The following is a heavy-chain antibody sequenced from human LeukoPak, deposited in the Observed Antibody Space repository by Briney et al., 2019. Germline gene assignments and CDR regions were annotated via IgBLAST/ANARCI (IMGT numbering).Heavy chain of an antibody. CDR1: GFRFNTYW. V-gene: IGHV3-23*01. Sequence: GGSLRLSCAASGFRFNTYWMSWVRQAPGKGLEWVSSINGSGGRTYYAGSVKGRFTISRDNSKNTLYLQMNSLRAEDTAVYYCAKGPLPRGFDYWGQGTLVTVSS. J-gene: IGHJ4*02. CDR3: AKGPLPRGFDY. CDR2: INGSGGRT. D-gene: IGHD1-14*01.